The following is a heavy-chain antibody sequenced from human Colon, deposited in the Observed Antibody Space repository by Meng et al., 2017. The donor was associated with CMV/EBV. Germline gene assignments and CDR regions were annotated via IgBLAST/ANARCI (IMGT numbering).Heavy chain of an antibody. Sequence: GESLKISCAASGFTFSTYSMNWVRQAPGKGLEWVSSISSSGSYIYYADSVKGRFTISRDNAKNSLYLQVNSLRAEDTVVYYCARDQSSKDLIVVPAVDYWGQGTLVTVSS. CDR1: GFTFSTYS. V-gene: IGHV3-21*01. J-gene: IGHJ4*02. D-gene: IGHD2-2*01. CDR3: ARDQSSKDLIVVPAVDY. CDR2: ISSSGSYI.